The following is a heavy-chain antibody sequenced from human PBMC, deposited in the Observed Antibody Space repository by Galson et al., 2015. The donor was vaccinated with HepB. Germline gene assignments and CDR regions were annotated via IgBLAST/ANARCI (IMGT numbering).Heavy chain of an antibody. V-gene: IGHV3-30*04. CDR1: GFSFNTYS. Sequence: SLRLSCAASGFSFNTYSMHWVRQAPGKRLEWVAAITSAGDKQYYTDSVRGRFTISRDNSNNMMYLQMNSLRPEDTSVYYCTRDAMGRGSGSYSAFDYWGQGTLVTVSS. J-gene: IGHJ4*02. D-gene: IGHD1-26*01. CDR3: TRDAMGRGSGSYSAFDY. CDR2: ITSAGDKQ.